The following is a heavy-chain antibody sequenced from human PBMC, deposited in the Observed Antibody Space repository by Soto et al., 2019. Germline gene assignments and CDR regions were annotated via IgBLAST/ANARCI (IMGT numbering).Heavy chain of an antibody. CDR1: GGTFSSYA. D-gene: IGHD2-15*01. Sequence: QVQLVQSGAEVKKPGSSVKVSCKASGGTFSSYAISWVRQAPGQGLEWMGGVIPIFGTANSAQKFKGRGPMTADESTSTPYMELSSLRSADTAVYYCSLAYCSGGSCYYYYYYGMDVWGQGTTVTVSS. CDR3: SLAYCSGGSCYYYYYYGMDV. CDR2: VIPIFGTA. V-gene: IGHV1-69*01. J-gene: IGHJ6*02.